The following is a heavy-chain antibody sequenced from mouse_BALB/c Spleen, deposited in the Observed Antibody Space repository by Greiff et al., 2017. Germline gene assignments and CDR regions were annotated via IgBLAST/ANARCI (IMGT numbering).Heavy chain of an antibody. CDR2: ISSGGSYT. V-gene: IGHV5-6*01. J-gene: IGHJ3*01. CDR1: GFTFSSYG. Sequence: EVKLMESGGDLVKPGGSLKLSCAASGFTFSSYGMSWVRQTPDKRLEWVATISSGGSYTYYPDSVKGRFTISRDNAKNTLYLQMSSLKSEDTAMYYCARQGVITTVVATGWFAYWGQGTLVTVSA. CDR3: ARQGVITTVVATGWFAY. D-gene: IGHD1-1*01.